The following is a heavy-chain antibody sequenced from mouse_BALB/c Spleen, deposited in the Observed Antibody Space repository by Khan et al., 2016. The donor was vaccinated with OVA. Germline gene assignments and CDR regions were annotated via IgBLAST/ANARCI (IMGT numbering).Heavy chain of an antibody. Sequence: VQLKQSGPELMKPGTSVKISCKASGYSFTTYYIHWVIQTHGKSLEWIGYIDPFSGGTTYNQKFKGKATLTVDKSSSTAYIHLSNLTSEDSAVYYCTRHGYVAWFTYWGQGTLVTVSA. CDR1: GYSFTTYY. J-gene: IGHJ3*01. D-gene: IGHD2-2*01. CDR3: TRHGYVAWFTY. CDR2: IDPFSGGT. V-gene: IGHV1S135*01.